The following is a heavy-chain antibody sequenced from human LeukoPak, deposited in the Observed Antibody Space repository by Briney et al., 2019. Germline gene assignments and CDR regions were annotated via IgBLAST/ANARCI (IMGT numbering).Heavy chain of an antibody. CDR2: IYYSGST. CDR3: ARVPPSKGSGYLFDY. CDR1: GGSISSGGYY. J-gene: IGHJ4*02. V-gene: IGHV4-31*03. Sequence: KPSETLSLTCTVSGGSISSGGYYWSWIRQHPGKGLEWIGYIYYSGSTYYNPSLKSRVTISVDTSKNQFSLKLSSVTAADTAVYYCARVPPSKGSGYLFDYWGQGTLVTVSS. D-gene: IGHD3-22*01.